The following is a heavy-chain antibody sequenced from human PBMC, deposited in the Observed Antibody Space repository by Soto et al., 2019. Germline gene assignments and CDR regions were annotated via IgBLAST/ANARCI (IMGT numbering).Heavy chain of an antibody. CDR2: ISGGGGGK. Sequence: EVRLLESGGGLEQPGGSLRLSCTTSGFTFDNFAMSWVRQAPGRGLEWVSAISGGGGGKYYADSVKGRFIIARDNSKNTVYLEVNGLRTEDTAVYYCAKDVHYDSSGGLDYWGQGTLVTVS. V-gene: IGHV3-23*01. CDR1: GFTFDNFA. CDR3: AKDVHYDSSGGLDY. D-gene: IGHD3-22*01. J-gene: IGHJ4*02.